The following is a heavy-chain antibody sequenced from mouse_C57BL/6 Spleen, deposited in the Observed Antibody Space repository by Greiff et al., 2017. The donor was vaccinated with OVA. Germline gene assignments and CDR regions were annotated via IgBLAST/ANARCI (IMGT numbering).Heavy chain of an antibody. J-gene: IGHJ4*01. CDR3: ARRSNPYAMDY. D-gene: IGHD2-5*01. CDR1: GYAFSSSW. V-gene: IGHV1-82*01. CDR2: IYPGDGDT. Sequence: QVQLQQSGPELVKPGASVKISCKASGYAFSSSWMNWVKQRPGKGLEWIGRIYPGDGDTNYNGKFKGKATLTADKSSSAAYMHLSSLTSEDSAVYFCARRSNPYAMDYWGQGTSVTVSS.